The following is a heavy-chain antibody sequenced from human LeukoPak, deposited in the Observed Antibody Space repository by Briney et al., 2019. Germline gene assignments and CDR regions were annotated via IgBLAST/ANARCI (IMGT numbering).Heavy chain of an antibody. CDR2: ISYDGSNK. CDR3: ARAPKGVGAFDI. J-gene: IGHJ3*02. CDR1: GFTFSSYA. Sequence: GGSLRLSCAASGFTFSSYAMHWVRQAPGKGLEWVAVISYDGSNKYYADSAKGRFTISRDNSKNTLYLQMNSLRAEDTAVYYCARAPKGVGAFDIWGQGTMVTVSS. V-gene: IGHV3-30-3*01. D-gene: IGHD3-10*01.